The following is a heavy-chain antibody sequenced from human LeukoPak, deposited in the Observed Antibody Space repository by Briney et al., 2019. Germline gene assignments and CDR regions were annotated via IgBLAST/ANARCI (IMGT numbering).Heavy chain of an antibody. CDR2: FRAYNGNT. CDR1: GYTFTSYG. V-gene: IGHV1-18*01. Sequence: ASVKASSKASGYTFTSYGISTVRQAPGHRLKSWSWFRAYNGNTNYAQKLQGRLTMTTDTSTSTAYMELRSLRSDDPAVYYCARDQGPYYYDSSGYSPDYWGQGTLVTVSS. CDR3: ARDQGPYYYDSSGYSPDY. J-gene: IGHJ4*02. D-gene: IGHD3-22*01.